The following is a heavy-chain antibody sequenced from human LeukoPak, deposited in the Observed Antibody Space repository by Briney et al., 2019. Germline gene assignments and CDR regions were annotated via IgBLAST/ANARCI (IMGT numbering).Heavy chain of an antibody. CDR3: ARSPAAADYYYYYYMDV. CDR2: IIPIFGTA. D-gene: IGHD2-2*01. V-gene: IGHV1-69*01. CDR1: GGTFSSYA. Sequence: GASVKVSCKASGGTFSSYAISWVRQAPGQGLEWMGGIIPIFGTANYAQKFQGRVTITADESTSTAYMELSSLRSEDTAVYYCARSPAAADYYYYYYMDVWGKGTTVTISS. J-gene: IGHJ6*03.